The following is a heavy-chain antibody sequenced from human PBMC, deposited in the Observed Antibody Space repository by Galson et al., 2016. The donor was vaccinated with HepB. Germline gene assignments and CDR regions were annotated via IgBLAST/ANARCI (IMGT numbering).Heavy chain of an antibody. CDR3: ARDLGVRGYGREPRDAYDL. CDR2: VWFDGYTK. Sequence: SLRLSCAASGLSFHTYSMNWVRQAPGKGLEWVAVVWFDGYTKFYADSVRGRFTVSRDSSRDTVDLQMNNLRAEDTAMYFCARDLGVRGYGREPRDAYDLWGQGTMVSVSS. J-gene: IGHJ3*01. V-gene: IGHV3-33*08. D-gene: IGHD3-10*01. CDR1: GLSFHTYS.